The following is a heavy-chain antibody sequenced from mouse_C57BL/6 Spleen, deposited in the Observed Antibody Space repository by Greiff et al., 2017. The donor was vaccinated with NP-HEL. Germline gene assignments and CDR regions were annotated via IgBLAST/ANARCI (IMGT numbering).Heavy chain of an antibody. Sequence: EVQLVESGGGLVQPKGSLKLSCAASGFTFNTYAMHWVRQAPGKGLEWVARIRSKSSNYATYYADAVKDRFTISRDDSQSMLYLQMNNLKTEETAMYYCVRAIYYYGSSYDYAMDYWGQGTSVTVSS. D-gene: IGHD1-1*01. CDR3: VRAIYYYGSSYDYAMDY. CDR1: GFTFNTYA. J-gene: IGHJ4*01. CDR2: IRSKSSNYAT. V-gene: IGHV10-3*01.